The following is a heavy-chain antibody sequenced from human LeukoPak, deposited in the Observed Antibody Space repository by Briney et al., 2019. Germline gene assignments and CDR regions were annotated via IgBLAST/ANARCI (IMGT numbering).Heavy chain of an antibody. CDR2: IYYSGST. CDR3: ARGTGYSYGYWWFDP. CDR1: GGSISSYY. J-gene: IGHJ5*02. D-gene: IGHD5-18*01. V-gene: IGHV4-59*12. Sequence: PSETLSLTCTVSGGSISSYYWSWIRQPPGKGLEWIGYIYYSGSTNYNPSLKSRVTISVDTSKNQFPLQLNSVTPEDTAVYYCARGTGYSYGYWWFDPWGQGTLVTVSS.